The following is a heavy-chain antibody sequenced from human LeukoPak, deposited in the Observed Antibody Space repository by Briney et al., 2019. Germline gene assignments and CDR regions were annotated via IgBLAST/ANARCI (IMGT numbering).Heavy chain of an antibody. J-gene: IGHJ4*02. D-gene: IGHD1-1*01. V-gene: IGHV1-18*01. CDR1: GYTFTSYG. CDR2: TSAHNDDT. CDR3: ARDWDSRNDYFDP. Sequence: GASVKVSCKASGYTFTSYGIGWLRQAPGQGLEWMGWTSAHNDDTNYAETLQGRLTMTTDISTSTAYMELTSLRSDDTAVYYCARDWDSRNDYFDPWGQGTLVIVSS.